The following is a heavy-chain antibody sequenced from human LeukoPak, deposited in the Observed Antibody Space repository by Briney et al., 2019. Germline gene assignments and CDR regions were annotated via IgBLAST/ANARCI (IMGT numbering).Heavy chain of an antibody. Sequence: ASVKVSCKASGYTFTSYGISWVRQAPGQGLEWMGWISAYNGNTNYAQKLQGRVTMTTDTSTSTAYMELRSLRSDDTAVYYCASDRVSGAVRPTKQYSSNGTNFDYWGQGTLVTVSS. D-gene: IGHD6-13*01. CDR2: ISAYNGNT. CDR3: ASDRVSGAVRPTKQYSSNGTNFDY. CDR1: GYTFTSYG. V-gene: IGHV1-18*01. J-gene: IGHJ4*02.